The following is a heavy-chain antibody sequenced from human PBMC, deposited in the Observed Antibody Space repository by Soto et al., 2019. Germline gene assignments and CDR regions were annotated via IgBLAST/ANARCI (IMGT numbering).Heavy chain of an antibody. CDR2: IIPIFGTA. J-gene: IGHJ6*02. Sequence: SVKVSCKASGGTFSSYSISWVRQAPGQGLEWMGGIIPIFGTANYAQKFQGRVTITADESTSTAYMELSSLRSEDTAVYYCAVRNWNDDYYGMDVWGQGTTVTVSS. CDR1: GGTFSSYS. V-gene: IGHV1-69*13. D-gene: IGHD1-1*01. CDR3: AVRNWNDDYYGMDV.